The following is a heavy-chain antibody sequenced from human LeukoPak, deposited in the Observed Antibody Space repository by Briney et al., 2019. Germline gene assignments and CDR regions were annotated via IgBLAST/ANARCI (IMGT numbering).Heavy chain of an antibody. CDR1: GYTFTGYY. CDR2: INPNSGVT. CDR3: ARESYDSSGYYDTRGVQGRFDY. V-gene: IGHV1-2*02. Sequence: ASVKVSCKASGYTFTGYYTHWVRQAPGQGLEWMGWINPNSGVTNYAQKFQGRVTITRDTSISTAYMWQSRLTSDDTAVYYCARESYDSSGYYDTRGVQGRFDYWGQGTLVTVSS. D-gene: IGHD3-22*01. J-gene: IGHJ4*02.